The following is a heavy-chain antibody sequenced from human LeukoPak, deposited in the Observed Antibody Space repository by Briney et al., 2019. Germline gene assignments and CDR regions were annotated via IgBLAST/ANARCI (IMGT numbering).Heavy chain of an antibody. D-gene: IGHD1-26*01. V-gene: IGHV4-30-4*08. CDR2: IYYSGST. J-gene: IGHJ4*02. Sequence: PSQTLSLTCTVSGGSISSGDYSWSWIRQPPGKGLEWIGYIYYSGSTYYNPSLKSRVTISVDTSKNQFSLKLSSVTAADTAVYYCARSNIVGATSPFDYWGQGTLVTVSS. CDR1: GGSISSGDYS. CDR3: ARSNIVGATSPFDY.